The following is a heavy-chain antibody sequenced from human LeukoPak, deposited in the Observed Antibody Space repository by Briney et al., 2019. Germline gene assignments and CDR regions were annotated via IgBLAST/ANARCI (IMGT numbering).Heavy chain of an antibody. CDR3: ARYGLTAGYYFDY. CDR2: IYYSGST. V-gene: IGHV4-59*08. Sequence: PSETLSLTCTVSGGSISSYYWSWIRQPPGKGLEWIGYIYYSGSTNYNPSLKSRVTISVDTSKNQFSLKLSSVTAADTAVYYCARYGLTAGYYFDYWGQGTLVTVSS. D-gene: IGHD2-21*02. J-gene: IGHJ4*02. CDR1: GGSISSYY.